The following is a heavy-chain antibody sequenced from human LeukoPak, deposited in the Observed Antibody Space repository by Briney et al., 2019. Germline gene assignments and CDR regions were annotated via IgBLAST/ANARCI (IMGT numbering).Heavy chain of an antibody. V-gene: IGHV3-23*01. J-gene: IGHJ6*02. CDR1: GFTFSSYA. CDR2: ISGSGGST. Sequence: GGSLRLSCAASGFTFSSYAMSWVRQAPGKGLEWVSTISGSGGSTHYADSVKGRFTISRDNSKNTLYLQMNSLRTEDTAVYYCARGLPNYYGMDVWGQGTTVTVSS. CDR3: ARGLPNYYGMDV.